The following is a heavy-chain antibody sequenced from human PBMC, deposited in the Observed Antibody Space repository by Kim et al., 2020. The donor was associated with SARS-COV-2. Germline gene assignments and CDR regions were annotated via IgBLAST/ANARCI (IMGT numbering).Heavy chain of an antibody. V-gene: IGHV3-74*01. D-gene: IGHD3-3*01. Sequence: GGSLRLSCAASGFTFSSYWMHWVRQAPGKGLVWVSRINSDGSSTSYADPVKGRFTISRDNAKNTLYLQMNSLRAEDTAVYYCATDPITIFGVVGPTAVDYWGQGTLVTVSS. CDR3: ATDPITIFGVVGPTAVDY. CDR2: INSDGSST. CDR1: GFTFSSYW. J-gene: IGHJ4*02.